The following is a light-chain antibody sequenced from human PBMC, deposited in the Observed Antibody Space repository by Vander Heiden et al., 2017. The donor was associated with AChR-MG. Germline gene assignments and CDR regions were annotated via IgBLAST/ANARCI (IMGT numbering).Light chain of an antibody. J-gene: IGKJ1*01. CDR1: QGISNY. V-gene: IGKV1-27*01. CDR3: QKYNSSPRT. Sequence: QVNQSPSSLSASVGDRVTITCRASQGISNYVVWYQQKPGKAPKLLIYAASTLQSGVPSRFSGSGSGTDFTLTISSLQPEDVATYYCQKYNSSPRTFGQGTKVEIK. CDR2: AAS.